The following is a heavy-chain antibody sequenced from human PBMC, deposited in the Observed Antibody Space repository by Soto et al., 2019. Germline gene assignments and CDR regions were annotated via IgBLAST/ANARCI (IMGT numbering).Heavy chain of an antibody. D-gene: IGHD6-25*01. CDR1: GGTFSSYA. Sequence: SVKVSCKAPGGTFSSYAISWVRQAPGQGLEWMGGIIPIFGTAKYAQKFQGRVTMTRDTSTSTVYMELSSLRSEDTAVYYCASSGLSYYYYGMDVWGQGTTVTVSS. CDR2: IIPIFGTA. CDR3: ASSGLSYYYYGMDV. J-gene: IGHJ6*02. V-gene: IGHV1-69*05.